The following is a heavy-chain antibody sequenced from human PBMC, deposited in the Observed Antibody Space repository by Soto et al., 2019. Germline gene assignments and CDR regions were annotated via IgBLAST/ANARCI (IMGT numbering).Heavy chain of an antibody. Sequence: GGSLRLSCAVSGITFSSSDMRWVRQAPGKGLEWVAGISYNGVHTYTYYTDSVKGRFTISRDTSKNTLYLQMNSLRAEDTAVYYCAKDRFSSGYDAFDVWGQGTMVTVS. CDR1: GITFSSSD. CDR2: ISYNGVHT. D-gene: IGHD6-19*01. V-gene: IGHV3-23*01. J-gene: IGHJ3*01. CDR3: AKDRFSSGYDAFDV.